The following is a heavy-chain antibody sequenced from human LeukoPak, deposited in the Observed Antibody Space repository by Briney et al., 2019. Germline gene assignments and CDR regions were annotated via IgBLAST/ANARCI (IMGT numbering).Heavy chain of an antibody. Sequence: GGSLRLSCAASGFTFSSYGMHWVRQAPGRGLEWVAVIWYDGSNKYYADSVKGRFTISRDNSKNTLYLQMNSLRAEDTAVYYCASETLGTGYFDLWGRGTLVTVSS. CDR2: IWYDGSNK. V-gene: IGHV3-33*01. CDR3: ASETLGTGYFDL. CDR1: GFTFSSYG. D-gene: IGHD2-8*02. J-gene: IGHJ2*01.